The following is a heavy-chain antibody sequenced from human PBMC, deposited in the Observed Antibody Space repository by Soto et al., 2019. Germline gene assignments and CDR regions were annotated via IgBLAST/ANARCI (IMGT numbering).Heavy chain of an antibody. CDR2: IKSKTDGGTT. Sequence: GGSLRLSCAAAGFNCSDAWVNWVSQDQGKGLEWVGRIKSKTDGGTTDYAAPVKGRFTISRDDSKNTLYLQMNSLKTEDTAVYYCTQGAYGINGVCSPQAYWGQGTLVTGSS. V-gene: IGHV3-15*07. CDR1: GFNCSDAW. J-gene: IGHJ4*02. D-gene: IGHD2-8*01. CDR3: TQGAYGINGVCSPQAY.